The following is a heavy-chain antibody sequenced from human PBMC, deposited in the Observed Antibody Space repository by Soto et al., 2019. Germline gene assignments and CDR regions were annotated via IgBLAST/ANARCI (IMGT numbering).Heavy chain of an antibody. CDR2: IYHSGST. V-gene: IGHV4-30-2*01. J-gene: IGHJ6*02. CDR1: GGSISSGGYS. Sequence: SETLSLTCAVSGGSISSGGYSWSWIRQPPGKGLEWIGYIYHSGSTYYNPSLESRVTISVDTSKNQFSLKLSSVTAADTAVYYCASRYSSGFYGMDVWGQGTTVTVSS. CDR3: ASRYSSGFYGMDV. D-gene: IGHD6-19*01.